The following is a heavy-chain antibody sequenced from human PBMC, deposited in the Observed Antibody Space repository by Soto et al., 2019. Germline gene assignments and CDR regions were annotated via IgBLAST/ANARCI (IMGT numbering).Heavy chain of an antibody. CDR3: AKRRGAGGHFGY. Sequence: EVELLESGGGLVQPEGSLRLSCAVSGFTVCTNSMGWVRQAPGKGLEGVSVVSSGGCTHYADSVKGRFTVSRDNSKNTLSLQMNSLRADDTGVYYCAKRRGAGGHFGYWGQGALVTVSS. CDR2: VSSGGCT. V-gene: IGHV3-23*01. J-gene: IGHJ4*02. CDR1: GFTVCTNS. D-gene: IGHD2-15*01.